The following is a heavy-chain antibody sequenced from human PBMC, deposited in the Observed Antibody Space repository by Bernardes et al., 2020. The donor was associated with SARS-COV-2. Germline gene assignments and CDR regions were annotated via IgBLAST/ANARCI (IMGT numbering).Heavy chain of an antibody. J-gene: IGHJ4*02. CDR2: LSASGRT. V-gene: IGHV4-61*02. D-gene: IGHD6-19*01. CDR1: DDAIRSGSFY. Sequence: TLSLTCAVSDDAIRSGSFYWSWIRQPAGKGLEWVGRLSASGRTNYNPSLKSRVTMSVDTSKNQFSLKLTSVTAADTAVYYCARDGRISVPGTDYFDFWGQGILVTVSS. CDR3: ARDGRISVPGTDYFDF.